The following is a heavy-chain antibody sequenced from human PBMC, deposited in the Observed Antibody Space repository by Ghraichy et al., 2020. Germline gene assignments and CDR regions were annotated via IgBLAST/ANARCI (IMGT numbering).Heavy chain of an antibody. J-gene: IGHJ4*02. Sequence: SETLSLTCAVYGGSFSGYYWSWIRQPPGKGLEWIGEINHSGSTNYNPSLKSRVTISVDTSKNQFSLKLSSVTAADTAVYYCARGQFLRSYYDSSGYYYGYWGQGTLVTVSS. V-gene: IGHV4-34*01. CDR1: GGSFSGYY. CDR3: ARGQFLRSYYDSSGYYYGY. CDR2: INHSGST. D-gene: IGHD3-22*01.